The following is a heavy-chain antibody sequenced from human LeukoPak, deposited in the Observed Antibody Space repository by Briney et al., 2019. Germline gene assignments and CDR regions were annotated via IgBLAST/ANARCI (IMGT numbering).Heavy chain of an antibody. CDR1: GGSFSGYY. Sequence: PSETLSLTCAVYGGSFSGYYWSWIRQPPGKGLEWIGEINHSGSTNYNPSLKSRVTISVDTSKNQFSLKLSSVTAADTAVYYCALSVYYYGMDVWGQGTTVTVSS. CDR2: INHSGST. CDR3: ALSVYYYGMDV. J-gene: IGHJ6*02. V-gene: IGHV4-34*01.